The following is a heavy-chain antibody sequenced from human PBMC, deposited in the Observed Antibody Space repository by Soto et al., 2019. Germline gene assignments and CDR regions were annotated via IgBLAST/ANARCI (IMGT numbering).Heavy chain of an antibody. CDR2: IFYSGGT. D-gene: IGHD3-22*01. V-gene: IGHV4-39*01. Sequence: PSETLSLTCTVSGGSILDSTYYWAWIRQSPGKGLEWIGTIFYSGGTFYTPSLKSRVTMSVDTSNNQFSLKRSSVTAADTAVYYCARQASGYYYGWFDPWGQGTLVTVSS. CDR3: ARQASGYYYGWFDP. J-gene: IGHJ5*02. CDR1: GGSILDSTYY.